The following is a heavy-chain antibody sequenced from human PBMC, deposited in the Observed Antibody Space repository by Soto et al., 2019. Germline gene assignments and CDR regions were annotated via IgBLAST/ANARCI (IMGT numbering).Heavy chain of an antibody. V-gene: IGHV3-23*01. Sequence: GGSLRLSCEASGFTFSSYGMSRVRQAPGKGLEWVSGISGGGGTTYYADSVKGRFTISRDNSKNTLYLQVNSLRAEDTAVYYCAKDQAAGGTISRYFQDWGQGTLVTVSS. CDR2: ISGGGGTT. D-gene: IGHD6-13*01. J-gene: IGHJ1*01. CDR1: GFTFSSYG. CDR3: AKDQAAGGTISRYFQD.